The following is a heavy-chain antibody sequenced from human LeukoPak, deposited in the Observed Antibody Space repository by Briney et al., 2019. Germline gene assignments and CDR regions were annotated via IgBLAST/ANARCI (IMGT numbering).Heavy chain of an antibody. CDR3: ARVGSRYCSGANCYDGF. J-gene: IGHJ4*02. V-gene: IGHV3-30-3*01. D-gene: IGHD2-15*01. CDR1: GFSFSSLA. CDR2: ISYDGNNQ. Sequence: GGSLRLSCAVSGFSFSSLAMHWVRQAPGKGLEWVAFISYDGNNQYYADSVKGRFTISRDNSKNTLYLQMNNLRAEDTAIYYCARVGSRYCSGANCYDGFWGQGTLVSVSS.